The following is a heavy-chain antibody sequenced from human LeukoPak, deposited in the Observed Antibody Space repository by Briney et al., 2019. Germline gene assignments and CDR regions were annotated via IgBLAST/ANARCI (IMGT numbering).Heavy chain of an antibody. J-gene: IGHJ4*02. Sequence: GRSLRLYCAASGFTFDDYAMHWVRQAAGKGLEWVSGISWNSGGIGYADSMKGRFTISRDNAKNSLYLQMNNLRAEDTALYYCAKAPAYYYDSSGPFDYWGQGTLVTVSS. V-gene: IGHV3-9*01. D-gene: IGHD3-22*01. CDR1: GFTFDDYA. CDR2: ISWNSGGI. CDR3: AKAPAYYYDSSGPFDY.